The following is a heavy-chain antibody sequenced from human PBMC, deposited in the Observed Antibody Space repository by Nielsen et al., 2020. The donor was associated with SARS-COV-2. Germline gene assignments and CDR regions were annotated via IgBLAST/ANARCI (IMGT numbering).Heavy chain of an antibody. Sequence: GESLKISWAASGFTVSSYAMSWVRQAPGKGLEWVSAISGSGGSTYYADSVKGRFTISRDNSKNTLYLQMNSLRAEDTAVYYCANFDYGDYLCWGQGTLVTVSS. D-gene: IGHD4-17*01. J-gene: IGHJ4*02. V-gene: IGHV3-23*01. CDR3: ANFDYGDYLC. CDR1: GFTVSSYA. CDR2: ISGSGGST.